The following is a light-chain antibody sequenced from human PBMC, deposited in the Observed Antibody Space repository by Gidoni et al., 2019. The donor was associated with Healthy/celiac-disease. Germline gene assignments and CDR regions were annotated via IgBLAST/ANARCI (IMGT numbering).Light chain of an antibody. CDR1: QDISNY. Sequence: DIPMTQSPSSLSASVGDRVTITCQASQDISNYLNWYQQKPGKAPKLLIYDASNLETGVPSRFSGSGSGTDFTFTISSLQPEDIATYYCQQYDNRPLTVGGGTKVEIK. V-gene: IGKV1-33*01. CDR2: DAS. J-gene: IGKJ4*01. CDR3: QQYDNRPLT.